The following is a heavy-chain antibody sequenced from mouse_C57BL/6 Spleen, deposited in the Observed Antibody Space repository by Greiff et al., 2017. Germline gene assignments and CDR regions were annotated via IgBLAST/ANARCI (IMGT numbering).Heavy chain of an antibody. V-gene: IGHV6-3*01. CDR1: GFTFSNYW. CDR3: TLITTVVADSMDY. Sequence: DVQLQESGGGLVQPGGSMKLSCVASGFTFSNYWMNWVRQSPEKGLEWVAQIRLKCDNYATHYAESVKGRFTISRDDSKSSVYLQMNNIRAEDTGIYYCTLITTVVADSMDYWGQGTSVTVSS. CDR2: IRLKCDNYAT. J-gene: IGHJ4*01. D-gene: IGHD1-1*01.